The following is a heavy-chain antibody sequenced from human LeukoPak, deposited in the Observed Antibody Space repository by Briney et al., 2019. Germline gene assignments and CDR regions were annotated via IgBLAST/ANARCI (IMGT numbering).Heavy chain of an antibody. Sequence: GGSLRLSCAASEFTFSSYGMHWVRQAPGKGLEWVAFILYDGSNKYYAHSVKGRFPIPRDNSKNTLYLQMNSLRAEDTACYTFAKVLPGYRAGTMFDYWGEGNLVTVSS. CDR3: AKVLPGYRAGTMFDY. CDR1: EFTFSSYG. J-gene: IGHJ4*02. CDR2: ILYDGSNK. D-gene: IGHD6-19*01. V-gene: IGHV3-30*02.